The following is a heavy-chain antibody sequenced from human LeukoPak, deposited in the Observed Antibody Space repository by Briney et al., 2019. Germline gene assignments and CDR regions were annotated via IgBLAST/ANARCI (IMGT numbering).Heavy chain of an antibody. V-gene: IGHV5-51*01. D-gene: IGHD3-10*01. CDR1: GYSFTYYW. CDR2: IYPGDSDT. CDR3: ARLPNSGADLTWFDP. Sequence: GESLKISCKASGYSFTYYWIAWVRQTPGKGLEWMGIIYPGDSDTRYSPSLQGQVTISADKSISTAYLQWNSLKASDTAMYYCARLPNSGADLTWFDPWGQGTLVTVSS. J-gene: IGHJ5*02.